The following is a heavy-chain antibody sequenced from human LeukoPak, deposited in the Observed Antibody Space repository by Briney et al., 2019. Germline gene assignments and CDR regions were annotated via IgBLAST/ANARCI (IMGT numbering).Heavy chain of an antibody. CDR2: ISGYNGNT. CDR1: GYTFTSYG. Sequence: ASVKVSCKASGYTFTSYGISWVRQAPGQGLEWMGWISGYNGNTNYAQNLQGRVTMTTDTSTSTVYTGLRSLRSDDTAVYYCARGNLLWFGELSKLYYYYYMDVWGKGTTVTISS. V-gene: IGHV1-18*01. J-gene: IGHJ6*03. D-gene: IGHD3-10*01. CDR3: ARGNLLWFGELSKLYYYYYMDV.